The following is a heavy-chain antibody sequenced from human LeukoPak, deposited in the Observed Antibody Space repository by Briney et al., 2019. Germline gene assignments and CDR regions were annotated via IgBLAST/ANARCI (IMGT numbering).Heavy chain of an antibody. J-gene: IGHJ6*02. CDR2: INSDGSST. CDR1: GFTFSSYW. Sequence: PGGSLRLSCAASGFTFSSYWMHWVRQAPGKGLVWVSRINSDGSSTSYADSVKGRFTISRDNAKNTLYLQMNSLRAEDTAVYHCARDLSVVVPAARAYYYYGMDVWGQGTTVTVSS. D-gene: IGHD2-2*01. CDR3: ARDLSVVVPAARAYYYYGMDV. V-gene: IGHV3-74*01.